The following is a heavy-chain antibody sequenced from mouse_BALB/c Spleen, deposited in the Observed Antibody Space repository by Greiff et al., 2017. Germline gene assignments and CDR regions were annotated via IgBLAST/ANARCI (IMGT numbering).Heavy chain of an antibody. CDR1: GFTFSSFG. J-gene: IGHJ4*01. CDR2: ISSGSSTI. CDR3: ARSDHYYAMDY. V-gene: IGHV5-17*02. Sequence: EVKLMESGGGLVQPGGSRKLSCAASGFTFSSFGMHWVRQAPEKGLEWVAYISSGSSTIYYADTVKGRFTISRDNPKNTLFLQMTSLRSEDTAMYYCARSDHYYAMDYWGQGTSVTVSS.